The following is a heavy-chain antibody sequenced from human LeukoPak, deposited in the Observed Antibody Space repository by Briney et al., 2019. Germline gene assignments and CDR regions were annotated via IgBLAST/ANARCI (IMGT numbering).Heavy chain of an antibody. Sequence: GGSLRLSCAASGFTFSSYAMSWVRQAPGKGLEWVSLIRGNGGNTYYADSVKGRFTISRDNSMNTLYLQMNRLRAEDTAVYYCAKSRGWLQIWDYWGQGTLVTVSS. CDR1: GFTFSSYA. CDR2: IRGNGGNT. D-gene: IGHD5-24*01. V-gene: IGHV3-23*01. J-gene: IGHJ4*02. CDR3: AKSRGWLQIWDY.